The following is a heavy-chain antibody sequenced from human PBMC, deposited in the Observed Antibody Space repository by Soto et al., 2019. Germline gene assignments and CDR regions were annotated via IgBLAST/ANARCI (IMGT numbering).Heavy chain of an antibody. J-gene: IGHJ4*02. CDR3: AHVHGSGLVFDY. Sequence: QITLKESGPTLVKPTQTLTLTCTFSGFSLSTSGVGVGWIRQPPGKALEWLALIYWDDDKRYSPSLKSRLTIPKDTSKNQVVLTMTTMDPVDTATYYCAHVHGSGLVFDYWGQGTLVTVSS. CDR2: IYWDDDK. CDR1: GFSLSTSGVG. V-gene: IGHV2-5*02. D-gene: IGHD3-10*01.